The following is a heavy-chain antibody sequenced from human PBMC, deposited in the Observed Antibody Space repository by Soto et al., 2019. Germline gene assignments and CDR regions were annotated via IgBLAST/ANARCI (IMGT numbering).Heavy chain of an antibody. CDR1: GYTFTSYG. CDR3: ARDREWERLKYGIFDY. J-gene: IGHJ4*02. Sequence: ASVKVSCKASGYTFTSYGISWVRQAPGQGLEWMGWISAYNGNTNYAQKLQGRVTMTTDTSTSTAYMELRSLRPDDTAVYYCARDREWERLKYGIFDYWGQGTLVTVSS. CDR2: ISAYNGNT. D-gene: IGHD1-26*01. V-gene: IGHV1-18*01.